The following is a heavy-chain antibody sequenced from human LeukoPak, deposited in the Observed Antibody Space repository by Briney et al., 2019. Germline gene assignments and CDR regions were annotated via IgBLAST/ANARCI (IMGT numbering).Heavy chain of an antibody. D-gene: IGHD2-8*01. CDR3: ARENLIGADASGSIRPIDF. V-gene: IGHV6-1*01. CDR2: TYYRSKWYN. J-gene: IGHJ4*02. Sequence: SQTLSLTCAISGDSVSSNSAAWSWIRQSPSRGLEWLGRTYYRSKWYNDYAVSVKSRITINPDTSKNQFSLQLNSVTPEDAAVYFCARENLIGADASGSIRPIDFWGQGTLVTVSS. CDR1: GDSVSSNSAA.